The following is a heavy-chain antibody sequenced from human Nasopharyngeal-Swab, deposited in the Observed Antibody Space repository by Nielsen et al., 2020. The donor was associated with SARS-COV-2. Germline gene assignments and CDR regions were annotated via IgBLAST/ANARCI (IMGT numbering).Heavy chain of an antibody. CDR2: IDRDGHTT. D-gene: IGHD2-15*01. Sequence: GESLKISCVASGFTFSNEWMHWVRQAPGKGLEWLSGIDRDGHTTDYADSVKGRFTVSRDNAKNTLYLQVNSLRPEDTAVYYCARGVCYCHCCGDYWGQGVLVTVSS. V-gene: IGHV3-74*01. CDR1: GFTFSNEW. J-gene: IGHJ4*02. CDR3: ARGVCYCHCCGDY.